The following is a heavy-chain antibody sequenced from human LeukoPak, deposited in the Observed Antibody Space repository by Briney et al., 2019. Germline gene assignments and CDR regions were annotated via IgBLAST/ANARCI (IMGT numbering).Heavy chain of an antibody. V-gene: IGHV4-39*07. CDR1: GGSISGPYSY. Sequence: SETLSLTCTVSGGSISGPYSYWGWIRQPPGKGLEWIGSLYNSGSTYSNPSLKSRATISVDTSKNQCSLKLSSVTAADTAVYYCAAVSNYYDSSGPVLYFDYWGQGTLVTVSS. CDR2: LYNSGST. CDR3: AAVSNYYDSSGPVLYFDY. D-gene: IGHD3-22*01. J-gene: IGHJ4*02.